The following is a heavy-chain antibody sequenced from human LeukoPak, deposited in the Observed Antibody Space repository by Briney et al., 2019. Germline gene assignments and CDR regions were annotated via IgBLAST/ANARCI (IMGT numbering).Heavy chain of an antibody. CDR2: IYSGGST. V-gene: IGHV3-66*01. J-gene: IGHJ6*02. CDR1: GFTFTTNY. Sequence: PGGSLRLSCAPSGFTFTTNYMTWVRQAPGKGLEWVSVIYSGGSTYYADSVKGRFTISRDNSKNTLYLQMNSLRVEDTAVYYCAKVGPWGMDVWGQGTTVTVSS. CDR3: AKVGPWGMDV.